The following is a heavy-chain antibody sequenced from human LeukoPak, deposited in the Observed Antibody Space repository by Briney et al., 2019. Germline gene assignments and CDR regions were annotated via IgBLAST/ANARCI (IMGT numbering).Heavy chain of an antibody. V-gene: IGHV4-34*01. CDR3: ARKSGGYYYYYYMDV. CDR1: GGSFSGYY. J-gene: IGHJ6*03. Sequence: SETLSLTCAVYGGSFSGYYWSWIRQPPGKGLEWIGEINHSGSTNYNPSLKSRVTISVDTSKNQFSMKLSSVTAADTALYYCARKSGGYYYYYYMDVWGKGTTVTVSS. CDR2: INHSGST. D-gene: IGHD3-10*01.